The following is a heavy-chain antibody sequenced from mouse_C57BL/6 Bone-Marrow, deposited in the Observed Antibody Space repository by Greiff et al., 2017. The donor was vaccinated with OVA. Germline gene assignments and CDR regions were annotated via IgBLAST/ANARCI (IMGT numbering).Heavy chain of an antibody. Sequence: VKLMESGPGLVAPSQSLSITCTVSGFSLTSYGVHWVRQPPGKGLEWLVVIWSDGSTTYNSALKSRLSISKDNSKSQVFLKMNSLETDDTAMYYCARHGYYGSFFDYWGQGTTLTVSS. CDR3: ARHGYYGSFFDY. V-gene: IGHV2-6-1*01. CDR1: GFSLTSYG. CDR2: IWSDGST. D-gene: IGHD1-1*01. J-gene: IGHJ2*01.